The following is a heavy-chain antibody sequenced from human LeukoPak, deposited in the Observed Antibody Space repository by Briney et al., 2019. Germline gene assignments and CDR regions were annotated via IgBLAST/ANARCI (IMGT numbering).Heavy chain of an antibody. CDR1: GGSISSYY. V-gene: IGHV4-59*01. J-gene: IGHJ4*02. CDR2: ISYSGGT. Sequence: SETLSLTCTVSGGSISSYYWSWIRQPPGKGLEWIGYISYSGGTNYNPSLKSRVTISVDTSKNQFSPKLSSVTAADTAVYYCAGGRPYYFDYWGQGTLVTVSS. CDR3: AGGRPYYFDY.